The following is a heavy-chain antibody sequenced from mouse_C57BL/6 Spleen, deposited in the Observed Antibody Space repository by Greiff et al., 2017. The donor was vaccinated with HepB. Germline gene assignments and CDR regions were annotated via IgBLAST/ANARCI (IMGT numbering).Heavy chain of an antibody. J-gene: IGHJ4*01. CDR3: ARHGSRYAMDY. D-gene: IGHD1-1*01. Sequence: EVKLMESGGGLVKPGGSLKLSCAASGFTFSDYGMHWVRQAPEKGLEWVAYISSGSSTIYYADTVKGRFTISRDNAKNTLFLQMTSLRSEDTAMYYCARHGSRYAMDYWGQGTSVTVSS. CDR2: ISSGSSTI. CDR1: GFTFSDYG. V-gene: IGHV5-17*01.